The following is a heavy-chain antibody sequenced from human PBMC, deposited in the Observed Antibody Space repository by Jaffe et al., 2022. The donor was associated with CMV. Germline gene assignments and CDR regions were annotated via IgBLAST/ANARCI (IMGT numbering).Heavy chain of an antibody. CDR2: IIPIFGTA. J-gene: IGHJ6*02. Sequence: QVQLVQSGAEVKKPGSSVKVSCKASGGTFSSYAISWVRQAPGQGLEWMGGIIPIFGTANYAQKFQGRVTITADESTSTAYMELSSLRSEDTAVYYCATTTGDIVVVTAIPYYYYYYGMDVWGQGTTVTVSS. V-gene: IGHV1-69*01. CDR1: GGTFSSYA. D-gene: IGHD2-21*02. CDR3: ATTTGDIVVVTAIPYYYYYYGMDV.